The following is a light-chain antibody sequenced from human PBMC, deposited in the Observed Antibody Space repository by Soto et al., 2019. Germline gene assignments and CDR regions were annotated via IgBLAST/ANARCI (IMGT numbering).Light chain of an antibody. V-gene: IGKV3-15*01. J-gene: IGKJ1*01. CDR1: QSVSSN. Sequence: EIVMTQSPATLSVSPGERATLFCRASQSVSSNLAWYQRKPGQVPRLLFSGASTRAIGVPARFSGSGSGTEFTLTISSLQSEDFAVYYCQQYNNWSPTFGQGTKV. CDR3: QQYNNWSPT. CDR2: GAS.